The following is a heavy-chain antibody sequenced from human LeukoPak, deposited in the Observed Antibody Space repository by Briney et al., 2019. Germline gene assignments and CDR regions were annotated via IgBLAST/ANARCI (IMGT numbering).Heavy chain of an antibody. CDR3: ARDPEDIVATKGDYYYYYYYMDV. CDR2: ISAYNGNT. J-gene: IGHJ6*03. CDR1: GYTFTSYG. Sequence: ASVKVSCKASGYTFTSYGISWVRQAPGQGLEWMGWISAYNGNTNYAQKLQGRVTMTTDTSTGTAYMELRSLRSDDTAVYYCARDPEDIVATKGDYYYYYYYMDVWGKGTTVTVSS. D-gene: IGHD5-12*01. V-gene: IGHV1-18*01.